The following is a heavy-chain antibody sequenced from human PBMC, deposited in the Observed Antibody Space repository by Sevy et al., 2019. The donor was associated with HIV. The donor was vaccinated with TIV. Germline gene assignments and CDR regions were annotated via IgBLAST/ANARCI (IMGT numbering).Heavy chain of an antibody. J-gene: IGHJ4*02. V-gene: IGHV3-21*01. D-gene: IGHD3-16*01. CDR3: SSGGGY. CDR2: ISFTTNNT. CDR1: GFSVGSYS. Sequence: GESLRLSCAASGFSVGSYSMNWVRQAPGKGLEWVSFISFTTNNTYYVDSVKGRFTISRDNAKNSVYLQMNSLRAEDTAVYYCSSGGGYWGQGTLVTVSS.